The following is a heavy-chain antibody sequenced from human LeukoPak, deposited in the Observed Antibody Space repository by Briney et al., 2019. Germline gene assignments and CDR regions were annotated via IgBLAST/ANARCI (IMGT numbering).Heavy chain of an antibody. CDR1: GFTFSSYG. D-gene: IGHD1-1*01. Sequence: GGSLRLSCAASGFTFSSYGMHWVRQAPGKGLEWVAFIRYDGSNKYYADSVKGRFTISRDNSKNTLYLQMNSLRAEDTAVYYSAKDPPNWMGAFDMWGQRTMVTVSS. CDR2: IRYDGSNK. J-gene: IGHJ3*02. CDR3: AKDPPNWMGAFDM. V-gene: IGHV3-30*02.